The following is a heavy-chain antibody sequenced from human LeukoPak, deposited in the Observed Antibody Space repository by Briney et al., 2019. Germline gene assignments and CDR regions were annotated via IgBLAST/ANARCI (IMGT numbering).Heavy chain of an antibody. CDR2: IYYSGST. J-gene: IGHJ5*02. CDR3: ASGQLRFLEWLLANPPAGHFDP. D-gene: IGHD3-3*01. CDR1: GGSISSSSYY. Sequence: PSETLSLTCTVSGGSISSSSYYWGWIRQPPGKGLEWIGSIYYSGSTYYNPSLKSRVTISVDTSKNQFSLKLSSVTAADTAVYYCASGQLRFLEWLLANPPAGHFDPWGQGTLVTVSS. V-gene: IGHV4-39*07.